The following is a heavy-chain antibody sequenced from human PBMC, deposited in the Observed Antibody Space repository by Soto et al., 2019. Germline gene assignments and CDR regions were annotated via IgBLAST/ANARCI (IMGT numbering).Heavy chain of an antibody. D-gene: IGHD3-10*01. J-gene: IGHJ6*02. CDR1: GFTFSSYA. V-gene: IGHV3-30-3*01. Sequence: QPGWSLRLSCAASGFTFSSYAMHWVRQAPGKGLEWVAVISYDGSNKYYADSVKGRFTISRDNSKNTLYLQMNSLRAEDTAVYYCARDRGYMVRIYYYLGMDVWGQGTTVTVS. CDR3: ARDRGYMVRIYYYLGMDV. CDR2: ISYDGSNK.